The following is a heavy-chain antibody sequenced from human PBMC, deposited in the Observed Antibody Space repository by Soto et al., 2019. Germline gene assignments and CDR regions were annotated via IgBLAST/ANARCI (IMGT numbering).Heavy chain of an antibody. CDR2: ISAYNGNT. V-gene: IGHV1-18*01. Sequence: ASVKVSCKASGYTFTSYGISWVRQAPGQGLEWMGWISAYNGNTNYAQKLQGRVTMTTDTSTSTAYMELRSLRSDDTAVYYCARDRPIIWVGELPRFDYWGQGTLVTVSS. CDR1: GYTFTSYG. CDR3: ARDRPIIWVGELPRFDY. J-gene: IGHJ4*02. D-gene: IGHD3-10*01.